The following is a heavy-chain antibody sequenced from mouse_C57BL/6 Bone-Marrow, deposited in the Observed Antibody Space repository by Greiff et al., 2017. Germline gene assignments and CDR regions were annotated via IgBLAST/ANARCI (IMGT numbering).Heavy chain of an antibody. J-gene: IGHJ1*03. V-gene: IGHV14-2*01. CDR1: GFNIQDYY. Sequence: VQLQQSGAELVKPGASVKLSCTASGFNIQDYYMHWVKQRTEQGLEWIGRIDPEDGETKYAPKFPGKATITADTSYNTAYLQLSSLTSEDTAVYYCARYSNYLYWYFDVWGTGTTGTVSS. CDR3: ARYSNYLYWYFDV. CDR2: IDPEDGET. D-gene: IGHD2-5*01.